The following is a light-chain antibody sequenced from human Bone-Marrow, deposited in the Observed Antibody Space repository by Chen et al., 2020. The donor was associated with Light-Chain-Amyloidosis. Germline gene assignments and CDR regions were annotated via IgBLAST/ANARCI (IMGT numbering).Light chain of an antibody. Sequence: SHVLNQPSSVSGAPGQTDTMACGGNNIGSTSVHWYQQTPGRALLLFVYDDIDRPSGIPERLSGSNAGNTATLTISRVEAGDEADYYCQVWDRRSDRPVFGGGTKLTVL. J-gene: IGLJ3*02. CDR1: NIGSTS. CDR3: QVWDRRSDRPV. V-gene: IGLV3-21*02. CDR2: DDI.